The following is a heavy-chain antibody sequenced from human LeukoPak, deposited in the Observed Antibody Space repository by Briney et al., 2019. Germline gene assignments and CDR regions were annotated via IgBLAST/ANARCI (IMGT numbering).Heavy chain of an antibody. CDR2: IYYSGST. V-gene: IGHV4-61*08. Sequence: SETLSLTCTVSGGSMSSGDYYWSWIRQPPGKGLEWIGYIYYSGSTNYNPSLKSRVTISVDTSKNQFSLKLSSVTAADTAVYYCARDDYYYYGMDVWGQGTTVTVSS. J-gene: IGHJ6*02. CDR1: GGSMSSGDYY. CDR3: ARDDYYYYGMDV.